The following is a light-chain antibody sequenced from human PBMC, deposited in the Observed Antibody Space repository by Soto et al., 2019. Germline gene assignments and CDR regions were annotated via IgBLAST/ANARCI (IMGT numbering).Light chain of an antibody. J-gene: IGLJ1*01. CDR3: SSYAGSNEYV. V-gene: IGLV2-8*01. CDR2: EVT. CDR1: SSDVGSYNY. Sequence: QSALTQPPSASGSPGQSVTISCTGTSSDVGSYNYVSWYQQHPGKAPTLMIYEVTKRPSGVPDRFSGSKSGNTASLTVSGLQAEDEADYYCSSYAGSNEYVFGTGTKVTVL.